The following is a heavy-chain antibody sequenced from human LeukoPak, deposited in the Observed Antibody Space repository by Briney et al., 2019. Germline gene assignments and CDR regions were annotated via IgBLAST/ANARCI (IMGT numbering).Heavy chain of an antibody. V-gene: IGHV3-23*01. CDR3: VKDRCDGTTCPEV. CDR2: ISKSGDNT. Sequence: GGSLRLSCAASGFSFSTYAMTWVRQAPGEGLEWVSGISKSGDNTYYTDSVKGRFTISRDNPRNTLHLQMSSLRAEDTALYYCVKDRCDGTTCPEVWGQGTLVTVSS. CDR1: GFSFSTYA. J-gene: IGHJ4*02. D-gene: IGHD2-2*01.